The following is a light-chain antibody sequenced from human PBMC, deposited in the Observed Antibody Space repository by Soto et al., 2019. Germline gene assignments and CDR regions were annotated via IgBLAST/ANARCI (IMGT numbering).Light chain of an antibody. CDR2: LAS. CDR3: MQGLQTQFT. V-gene: IGKV2-28*01. Sequence: DFVMTQSPLSLSVTPGEAASISCRSNQSLLETDGYNYLHWYMQKPGQSPQLLIYLASTRAAGGPDRFSGSASGTEFTLKISRVEAEDVGVYYCMQGLQTQFTFGPGTKLDIK. J-gene: IGKJ3*01. CDR1: QSLLETDGYNY.